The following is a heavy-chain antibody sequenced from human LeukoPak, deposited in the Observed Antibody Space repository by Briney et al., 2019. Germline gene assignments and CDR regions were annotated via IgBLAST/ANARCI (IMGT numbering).Heavy chain of an antibody. D-gene: IGHD3-22*01. J-gene: IGHJ4*02. V-gene: IGHV3-33*06. CDR1: GFTFSSYG. Sequence: GGSLRLSCAASGFTFSSYGMHWVRQAPGKGLEWVAVIWYDGSNKYYADSVKGRFTISRDNSKNTLYLQMNSLRAEDTAVYYCAKATGQTTYYYDSSGYYPHIDYWGQGTLVTVSS. CDR2: IWYDGSNK. CDR3: AKATGQTTYYYDSSGYYPHIDY.